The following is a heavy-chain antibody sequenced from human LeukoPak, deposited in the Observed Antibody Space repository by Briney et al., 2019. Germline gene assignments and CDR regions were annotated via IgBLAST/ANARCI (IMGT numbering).Heavy chain of an antibody. D-gene: IGHD6-19*01. J-gene: IGHJ6*04. CDR2: MWYDGSNK. CDR3: ARDQGIAVAGTDRIYYYYYGMDV. Sequence: GGSLRLSCAASGFTFSSYGMHWVRQAPGKGLEWVAVMWYDGSNKYYADSVKGRFTISRDNSKNTLYLQMNSLRAEDTAVYYCARDQGIAVAGTDRIYYYYYGMDVWGKGTTVTVSS. V-gene: IGHV3-33*01. CDR1: GFTFSSYG.